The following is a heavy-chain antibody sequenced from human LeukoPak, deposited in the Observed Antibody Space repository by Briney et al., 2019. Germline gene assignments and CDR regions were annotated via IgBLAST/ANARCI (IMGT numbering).Heavy chain of an antibody. CDR3: AREVSEWSPLKYYFDY. CDR1: GFTFDDYG. D-gene: IGHD3-3*01. CDR2: INWNGGST. Sequence: PGGSLRLSCAASGFTFDDYGMSWVRQAPGKGLEWVSGINWNGGSTGYADSVKGRFTVSRDNAKNSLYLQMNSLRAEDTALYYCAREVSEWSPLKYYFDYWGQGTLVTVSS. V-gene: IGHV3-20*04. J-gene: IGHJ4*02.